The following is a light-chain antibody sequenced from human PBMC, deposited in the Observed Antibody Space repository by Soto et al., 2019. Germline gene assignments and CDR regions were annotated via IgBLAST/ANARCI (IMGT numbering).Light chain of an antibody. V-gene: IGKV3-11*01. J-gene: IGKJ5*01. CDR1: QSVSSN. Sequence: EIVLTQSPATLSLSPGERATRSCRASQSVSSNLAWYQQKPGQAPRLLIYDASNRATGIPARFSGSGSGTDFTLTISRLEPEDFAVYYCQRGDTFGQGTRLEIQ. CDR3: QRGDT. CDR2: DAS.